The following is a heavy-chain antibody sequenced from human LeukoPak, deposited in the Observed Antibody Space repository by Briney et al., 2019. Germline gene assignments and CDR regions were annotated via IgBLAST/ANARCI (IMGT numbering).Heavy chain of an antibody. V-gene: IGHV5-51*01. D-gene: IGHD5-24*01. CDR1: GYSFTSYW. J-gene: IGHJ4*02. CDR2: IYPGDSDT. Sequence: GESLKISCKGSGYSFTSYWIGWVRQMPGKGLEWMGIIYPGDSDTRYSPSFQGQVTISADKSISTAYPQWSSLKASDTAIYYCASPLGGDGYNFGYWGQGTLVTVSS. CDR3: ASPLGGDGYNFGY.